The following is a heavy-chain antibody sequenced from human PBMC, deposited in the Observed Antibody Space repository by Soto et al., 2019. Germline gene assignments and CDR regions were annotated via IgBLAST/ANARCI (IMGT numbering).Heavy chain of an antibody. CDR3: AKDTRGPYYDFWSGYPPRLRVDY. D-gene: IGHD3-3*01. V-gene: IGHV3-33*06. CDR1: GVTFSSYG. CDR2: IWYDGSNK. Sequence: AGGSLRLSCAASGVTFSSYGMHWVRQAPGKGLEWVAVIWYDGSNKYYADSVKGRFTISRDNSKNTLYLQMNSLRAEDTAVYYCAKDTRGPYYDFWSGYPPRLRVDYWGQGTLVTVSS. J-gene: IGHJ4*02.